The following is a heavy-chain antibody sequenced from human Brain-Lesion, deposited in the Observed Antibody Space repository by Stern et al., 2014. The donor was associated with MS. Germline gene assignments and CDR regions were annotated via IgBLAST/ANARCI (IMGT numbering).Heavy chain of an antibody. Sequence: QLQLQESGPGLVKPSETLSLTCTVSGGSIINYYWTWIRQPPGTGLEWIGYISDSGSVAYNPSLKSRLTMSVATYPHHISLRLRAGTAAAAAVYFCARGEIVVGPAARSFGPDYSYPGLDVWGQGTT. D-gene: IGHD2-2*01. CDR1: GGSIINYY. V-gene: IGHV4-59*01. CDR3: ARGEIVVGPAARSFGPDYSYPGLDV. J-gene: IGHJ6*02. CDR2: ISDSGSV.